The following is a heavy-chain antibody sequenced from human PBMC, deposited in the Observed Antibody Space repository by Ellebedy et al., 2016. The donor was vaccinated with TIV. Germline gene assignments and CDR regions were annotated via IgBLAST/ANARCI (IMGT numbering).Heavy chain of an antibody. CDR2: IYYSGST. Sequence: SETLSLXXTVSGGSVSSGSYYWSWIRQPPGQGLEWIGYIYYSGSTNYNPSLKSRVTISVDTSKNQFSLKLSSVTAADTAVYYCARDRHEYYGSGRPLYGMDVWGQGTTVTVSS. J-gene: IGHJ6*02. CDR3: ARDRHEYYGSGRPLYGMDV. CDR1: GGSVSSGSYY. V-gene: IGHV4-61*01. D-gene: IGHD3-10*01.